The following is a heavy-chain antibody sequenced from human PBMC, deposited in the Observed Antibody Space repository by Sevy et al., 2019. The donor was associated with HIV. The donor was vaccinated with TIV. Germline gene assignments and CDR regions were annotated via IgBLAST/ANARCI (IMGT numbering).Heavy chain of an antibody. CDR3: ARHVNPGAVGCGFAI. D-gene: IGHD2-21*01. CDR1: GGSISSSSYY. Sequence: SETLSLTCTVSGGSISSSSYYWGRIRQPPGQELEWIGSIYYSGTTNYNASLKSRVTISVDTSKNQFSLKLCSLTAADTAVYYCARHVNPGAVGCGFAIWGQGTMVTVSS. CDR2: IYYSGTT. V-gene: IGHV4-39*01. J-gene: IGHJ3*02.